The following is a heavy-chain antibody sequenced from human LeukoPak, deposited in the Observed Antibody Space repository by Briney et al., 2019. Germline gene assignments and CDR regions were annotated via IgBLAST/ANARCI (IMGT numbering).Heavy chain of an antibody. CDR3: GRLPPPGDYIDY. CDR1: GDSVSSHF. J-gene: IGHJ4*02. Sequence: SETLSLTCTVSGDSVSSHFWTWIRQPPGKGLEWTGYISDSGSTTYSPSLRSRVTISEDTSKNQFSLILRSVTAADTAVYYCGRLPPPGDYIDYWGQGTRVIVSS. CDR2: ISDSGST. V-gene: IGHV4-59*02.